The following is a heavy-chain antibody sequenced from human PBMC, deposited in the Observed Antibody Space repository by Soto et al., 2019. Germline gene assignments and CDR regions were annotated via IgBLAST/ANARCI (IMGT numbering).Heavy chain of an antibody. V-gene: IGHV4-61*08. Sequence: PSETLSLTCTVSGGSISSGDYYWSWIRQPPGKGLEWIGYIYYSGSTNYNPSLKSRVTISVDTSKNQFSLKLSSVTAADTAVYYCARARVRSEMATIPYYFDYWGQGNLVTVSS. J-gene: IGHJ4*02. CDR3: ARARVRSEMATIPYYFDY. CDR2: IYYSGST. D-gene: IGHD6-6*01. CDR1: GGSISSGDYY.